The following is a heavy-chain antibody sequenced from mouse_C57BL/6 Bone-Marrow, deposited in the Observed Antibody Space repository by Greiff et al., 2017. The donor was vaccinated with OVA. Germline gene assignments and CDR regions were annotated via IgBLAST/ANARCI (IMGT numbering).Heavy chain of an antibody. CDR3: APLLRGGFAY. CDR2: IHPSDSDT. D-gene: IGHD2-12*01. V-gene: IGHV1-74*01. Sequence: QVQLKQPGAELVKPGASVKVSCKASGYTFTTYWMHWVNQRPGQGLEWIGRIHPSDSDTNYNQKFKGKATLTVDKSSSTAYMQLSSLSSEDSAVYYCAPLLRGGFAYWGQGTLVTVSA. J-gene: IGHJ3*01. CDR1: GYTFTTYW.